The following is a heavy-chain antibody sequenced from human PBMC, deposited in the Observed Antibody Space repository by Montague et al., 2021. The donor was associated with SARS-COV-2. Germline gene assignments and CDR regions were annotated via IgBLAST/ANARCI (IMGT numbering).Heavy chain of an antibody. J-gene: IGHJ4*02. V-gene: IGHV2-70*01. D-gene: IGHD4-23*01. CDR1: GFSLSTSGMC. CDR3: ARSYGTTVVTRAFDY. Sequence: PALVKPTQTLTLTCTFSGFSLSTSGMCVSWIRQPPGKALEWLTLIDWDDDTYYSTSLKTRLTISKDTSKNQVVLTMTNMDPVDTATYYCARSYGTTVVTRAFDYWGQGTLVTVSS. CDR2: IDWDDDT.